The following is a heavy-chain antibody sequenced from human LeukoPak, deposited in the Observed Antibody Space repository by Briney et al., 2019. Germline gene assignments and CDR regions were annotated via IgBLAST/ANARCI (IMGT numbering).Heavy chain of an antibody. CDR1: GGSISGYY. J-gene: IGHJ1*01. CDR3: ARGRRGYGYDCLSFQH. V-gene: IGHV4-59*12. CDR2: IYYTGST. Sequence: SETLSLTCTVSGGSISGYYWSWIRQPPGKGLEWIGHIYYTGSTSYNPSLKSRVTISVDTSKNQFSLKLSSVTAADTAVYYCARGRRGYGYDCLSFQHWGQGTLVTVSS. D-gene: IGHD5-18*01.